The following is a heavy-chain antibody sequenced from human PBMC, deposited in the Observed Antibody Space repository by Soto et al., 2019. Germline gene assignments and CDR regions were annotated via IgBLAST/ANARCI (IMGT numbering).Heavy chain of an antibody. CDR2: IYYSGST. Sequence: QVQLQESGPGLVKPSETLSLTCTVSGGSISSYYWSWLRQPPGKGLEWIGYIYYSGSTNYTPSLKSRVTTTGDTSKHQFCLKLSSVTAADTAVYYCARRDYIEYQHFVFDYWGQGTLVTVSS. D-gene: IGHD2-2*01. CDR1: GGSISSYY. J-gene: IGHJ4*02. V-gene: IGHV4-59*08. CDR3: ARRDYIEYQHFVFDY.